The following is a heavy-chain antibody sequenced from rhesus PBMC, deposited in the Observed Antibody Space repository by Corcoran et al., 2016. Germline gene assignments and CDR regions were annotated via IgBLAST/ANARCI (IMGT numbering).Heavy chain of an antibody. V-gene: IGHV4S11*01. Sequence: QVQLQESGPGLVKPLETLSPTCAVSGGSISSNYWSWIRQPPGKGLEWIGYIYGSGSSTHYNPSLKSRVTLSVDTSKNQFSLKLSSVTAADTAVYYCARETWGYGLDSWGQGVVVTVSS. CDR2: IYGSGSST. CDR1: GGSISSNY. J-gene: IGHJ6*01. D-gene: IGHD1-38*01. CDR3: ARETWGYGLDS.